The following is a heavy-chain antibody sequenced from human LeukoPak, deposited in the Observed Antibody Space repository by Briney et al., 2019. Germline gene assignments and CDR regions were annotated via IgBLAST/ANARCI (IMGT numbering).Heavy chain of an antibody. D-gene: IGHD1-26*01. Sequence: SGGSLRLSCAASGFTFSDYYMGWIRQAPGKGLEWVSYISSSGSTIYYADSVKGRFTISRDNAKNSLYLQMNSLRAEDTAVYYCARKLLNHDAFDIWGQGTMVTVSS. CDR2: ISSSGSTI. V-gene: IGHV3-11*01. CDR3: ARKLLNHDAFDI. J-gene: IGHJ3*02. CDR1: GFTFSDYY.